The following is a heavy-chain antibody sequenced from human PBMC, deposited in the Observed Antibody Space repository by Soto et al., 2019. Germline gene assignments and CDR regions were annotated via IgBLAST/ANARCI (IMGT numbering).Heavy chain of an antibody. CDR3: AKEDTSSGSLDY. J-gene: IGHJ4*02. Sequence: SGGSLRLSCAASGFPFGENAMSWVRQAPGKGLEWVSGISDSGATTYYADSVGGRFTISRDNSKNTLYLQMKSLRAEDSASYYCAKEDTSSGSLDYWGQGALVTVSS. CDR1: GFPFGENA. V-gene: IGHV3-23*01. CDR2: ISDSGATT. D-gene: IGHD6-19*01.